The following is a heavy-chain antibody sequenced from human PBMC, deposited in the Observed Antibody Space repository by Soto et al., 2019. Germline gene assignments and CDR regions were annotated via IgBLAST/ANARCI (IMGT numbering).Heavy chain of an antibody. J-gene: IGHJ6*02. Sequence: GGSLRLSCAASGFTVSSNYMSWVRQAPGKGLEWVSVIYSGGSTYYADSVKGRFTISRDNAKNSLFLQLNSLRAEDTAVYYCARGGMPTIGMDVWGQGTTVTVSS. CDR2: IYSGGST. V-gene: IGHV3-53*01. CDR1: GFTVSSNY. D-gene: IGHD1-1*01. CDR3: ARGGMPTIGMDV.